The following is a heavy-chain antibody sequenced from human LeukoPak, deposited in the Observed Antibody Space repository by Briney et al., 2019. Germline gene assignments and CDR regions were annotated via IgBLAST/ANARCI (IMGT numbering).Heavy chain of an antibody. J-gene: IGHJ4*02. Sequence: ASVKVSCKASGYTFTGYYMHCVRQAPGQGLEWMGRINPNSGGTNYAQKFQGRVTMTRDTSISTAYMELSRLRSDDTAVYYCARRSSSWYIFDYWGQGTLVTGSS. CDR2: INPNSGGT. V-gene: IGHV1-2*06. CDR1: GYTFTGYY. D-gene: IGHD6-13*01. CDR3: ARRSSSWYIFDY.